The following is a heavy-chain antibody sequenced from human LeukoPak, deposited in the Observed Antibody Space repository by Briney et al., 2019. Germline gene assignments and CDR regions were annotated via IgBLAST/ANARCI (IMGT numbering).Heavy chain of an antibody. CDR2: IYYSGST. V-gene: IGHV4-31*03. Sequence: SQTLSLTCTVSGGSISSGGYYWSWIRQHPGKGLEWFGYIYYSGSTYYNPSLKSRVTITVDTYKNQFSLKLGSVTAEDTAVYYCASIKQLWGRDYWGQGTLVTVSS. CDR3: ASIKQLWGRDY. D-gene: IGHD7-27*01. J-gene: IGHJ4*02. CDR1: GGSISSGGYY.